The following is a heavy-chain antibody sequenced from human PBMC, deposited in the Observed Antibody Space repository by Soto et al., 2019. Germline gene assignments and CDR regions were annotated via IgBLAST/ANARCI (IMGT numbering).Heavy chain of an antibody. CDR1: GGSISSSSYY. CDR2: IYYSGDT. V-gene: IGHV4-39*01. J-gene: IGHJ4*02. Sequence: SETLSLTCTVSGGSISSSSYYWGWIRQPPGKGLEWIGSIYYSGDTYYNPSLKSRVTIFVDTSKNQFSLKLSSMTAADTAVYYCARHVWQQMVPIFDYWGQGTLVTVSS. CDR3: ARHVWQQMVPIFDY. D-gene: IGHD6-13*01.